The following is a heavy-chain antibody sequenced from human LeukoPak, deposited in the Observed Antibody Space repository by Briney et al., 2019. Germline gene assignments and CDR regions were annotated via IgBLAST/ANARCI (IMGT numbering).Heavy chain of an antibody. CDR3: AHMVNTVTTSWGAFDI. D-gene: IGHD4-17*01. J-gene: IGHJ3*02. CDR2: IYWNDDK. CDR1: GFSLSTSGVG. Sequence: SGPTLVNPXQTLTLTCTFSGFSLSTSGVGVGWIRRPPGKALEWLALIYWNDDKRYRPSLKSRLTITKDTSKNQVVLTMTKMDPLDTATYYCAHMVNTVTTSWGAFDIWGQGTMVTVSS. V-gene: IGHV2-5*01.